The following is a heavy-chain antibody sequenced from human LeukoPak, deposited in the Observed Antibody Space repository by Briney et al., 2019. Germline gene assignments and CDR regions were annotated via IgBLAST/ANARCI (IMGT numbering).Heavy chain of an antibody. Sequence: KPSETLSLTCAVYGGSFSGYYWSWIRQPPGKGLEWIGEINHSGNTNYNPSLKSQVTISVDTSKNQFSLKLSSVTAADTAVYYCARGGRAVAGELWFDPWGQGTLVTVSS. CDR1: GGSFSGYY. D-gene: IGHD6-19*01. CDR3: ARGGRAVAGELWFDP. J-gene: IGHJ5*02. CDR2: INHSGNT. V-gene: IGHV4-34*01.